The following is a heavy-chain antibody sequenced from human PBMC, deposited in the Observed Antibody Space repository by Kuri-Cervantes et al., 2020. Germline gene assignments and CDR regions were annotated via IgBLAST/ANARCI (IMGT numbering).Heavy chain of an antibody. CDR3: ARGMPYSSSWYNAFDI. D-gene: IGHD6-13*01. V-gene: IGHV4-34*01. CDR1: GGSFSGYY. Sequence: ESLKISCAVYGGSFSGYYWSWIRQPPGKGLEWIGEINHSGSTNYNPSLKSRVTISVDTSKNQFSLKLSSVTAADTAVYYCARGMPYSSSWYNAFDIWGQGTMVTVSS. J-gene: IGHJ3*02. CDR2: INHSGST.